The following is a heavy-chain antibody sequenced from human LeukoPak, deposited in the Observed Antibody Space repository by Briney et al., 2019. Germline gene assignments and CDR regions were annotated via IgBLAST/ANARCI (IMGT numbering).Heavy chain of an antibody. J-gene: IGHJ4*02. V-gene: IGHV1-46*01. D-gene: IGHD1-26*01. CDR3: ARDWELGY. CDR1: GYTFTTFY. CDR2: IHPSGGST. Sequence: GASVKVSCTASGYTFTTFYIHWVRQAPGQGLEWMESIHPSGGSTTYARKFQGRVTITRDTSTTTVYMDLSSLRSEDTAVYYCARDWELGYWGQGTLVTVSS.